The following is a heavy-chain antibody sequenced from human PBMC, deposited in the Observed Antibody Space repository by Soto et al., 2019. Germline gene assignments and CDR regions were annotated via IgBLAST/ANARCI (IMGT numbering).Heavy chain of an antibody. CDR1: GGSISSYY. CDR2: IYYSGST. J-gene: IGHJ4*02. D-gene: IGHD3-3*01. CDR3: AREVWRPSRFLESNYFDY. Sequence: PSETLSLTCTVSGGSISSYYWSWIRQPPGKGLEWIGYIYYSGSTNYNPSLKSRVTISVDTSKNQFSLKLSSVTAADTAVYYCAREVWRPSRFLESNYFDYWGQGTLVTVSS. V-gene: IGHV4-59*01.